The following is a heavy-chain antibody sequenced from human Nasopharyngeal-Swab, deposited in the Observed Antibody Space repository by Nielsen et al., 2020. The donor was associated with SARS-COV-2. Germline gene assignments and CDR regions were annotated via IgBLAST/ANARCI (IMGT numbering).Heavy chain of an antibody. V-gene: IGHV3-7*01. J-gene: IGHJ6*02. D-gene: IGHD2-2*01. CDR1: GFTLSRYW. CDR3: AREICTRITCFDYGMDV. CDR2: VKQDGSEK. Sequence: GESLKISCAASGFTLSRYWMSWVRQAPGKGLEWVASVKQDGSEKYSVDSVRGRFTISRDNTKNSVYLQMNNLGAEDTAVYYCAREICTRITCFDYGMDVWGQGTTVTVSS.